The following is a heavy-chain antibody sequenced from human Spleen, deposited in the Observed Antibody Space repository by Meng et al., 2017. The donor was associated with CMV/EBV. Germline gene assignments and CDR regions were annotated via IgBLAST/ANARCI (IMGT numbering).Heavy chain of an antibody. V-gene: IGHV4-59*01. D-gene: IGHD3-3*01. CDR2: ISDTGSS. CDR3: ARGRGSGYPQGGYFQY. CDR1: GGPISFYY. Sequence: SETLSLTCTVSGGPISFYYWTWIRQPPGKGLEWMGYISDTGSSNYNPSLKSRLTISIDTSKKQFSLKLDSVTAADTAAHYCARGRGSGYPQGGYFQYWGQGSLVTVSS. J-gene: IGHJ1*01.